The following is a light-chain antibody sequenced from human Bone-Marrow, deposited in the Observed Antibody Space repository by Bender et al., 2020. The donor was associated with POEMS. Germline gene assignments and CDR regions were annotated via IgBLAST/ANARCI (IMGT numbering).Light chain of an antibody. CDR3: CSYAGSNNI. CDR1: SSDVGSYDL. J-gene: IGLJ1*01. CDR2: EVS. V-gene: IGLV2-23*02. Sequence: QSALTQPASVSGSPGQSITISCTGTSSDVGSYDLVSWYQQHPGKAPKLLIYEVSKRPSGVSNRFSGSKSGNTASLTISGLQAEDEADYHCCSYAGSNNIFGPGTKVTVL.